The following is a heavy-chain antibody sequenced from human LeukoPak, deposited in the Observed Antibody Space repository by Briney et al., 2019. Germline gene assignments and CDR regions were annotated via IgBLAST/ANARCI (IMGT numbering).Heavy chain of an antibody. J-gene: IGHJ3*02. V-gene: IGHV1-2*06. D-gene: IGHD6-19*01. CDR3: ARGGQQWLAARDAFDI. CDR2: INPNSGGT. Sequence: ASVKVSCKASGYTFTSYGISWVRQAPGQGLEWMGRINPNSGGTNCRVTMTRDTSISTAYMELSRLRSDDTAVYYCARGGQQWLAARDAFDIWGQGTMVTVSS. CDR1: GYTFTSYG.